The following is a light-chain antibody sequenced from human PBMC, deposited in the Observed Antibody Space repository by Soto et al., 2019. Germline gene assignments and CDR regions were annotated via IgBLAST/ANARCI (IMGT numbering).Light chain of an antibody. CDR1: QYISNY. V-gene: IGKV1-39*01. J-gene: IGKJ2*01. CDR3: QQSYSTPPT. Sequence: DIKMTQSPSSLSASVGDRVTITCRASQYISNYLNWYQQKSGTAPKLLIHTASTLQSGVTSRFSGRGSGPDFTLTISSVQPDDFAIYFCQQSYSTPPTFVQGTTLEIK. CDR2: TAS.